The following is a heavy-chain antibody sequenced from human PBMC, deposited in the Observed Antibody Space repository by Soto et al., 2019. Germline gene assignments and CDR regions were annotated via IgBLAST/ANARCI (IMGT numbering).Heavy chain of an antibody. J-gene: IGHJ4*02. CDR3: ARQDYSSGYDY. CDR2: VYYSGST. CDR1: GGSINSYY. D-gene: IGHD6-19*01. V-gene: IGHV4-59*08. Sequence: SLTCTVSGGSINSYYWSWIRQPPGKGLEWIGYVYYSGSTNYNPSLKSRVTISVDTSKNQFSLKLSSVTAADTAVYYCARQDYSSGYDYWGQGTLVTVSS.